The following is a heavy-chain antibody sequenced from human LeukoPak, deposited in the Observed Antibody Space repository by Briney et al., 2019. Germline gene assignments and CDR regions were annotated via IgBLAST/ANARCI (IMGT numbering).Heavy chain of an antibody. CDR1: GCSISSGDYY. Sequence: SQTLSLNCTVSGCSISSGDYYWSWIRQPPGKGLKWIGYVYYSGSTYYNPSLKSRVTISVDTSKNQFSPKLSSVTAADTAVYYCARVRDSSGYYYYYMDVWGKGTTVTVSS. D-gene: IGHD3-22*01. CDR3: ARVRDSSGYYYYYMDV. CDR2: VYYSGST. V-gene: IGHV4-30-4*08. J-gene: IGHJ6*03.